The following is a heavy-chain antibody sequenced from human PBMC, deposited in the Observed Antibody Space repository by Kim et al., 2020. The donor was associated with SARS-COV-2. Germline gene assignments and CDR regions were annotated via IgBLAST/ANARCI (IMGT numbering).Heavy chain of an antibody. D-gene: IGHD5-12*01. J-gene: IGHJ4*02. CDR2: ISAYNGNT. Sequence: ASVKVSCKASGYTFTSYGISWVRQAPGQGLEWMGWISAYNGNTNYAQKLQGRVTMTTDTSTSTAYMELRSLRSDDTAVYYCAREKPRGYSGYDFLGPIDYWGEGTLVTVSS. CDR1: GYTFTSYG. CDR3: AREKPRGYSGYDFLGPIDY. V-gene: IGHV1-18*04.